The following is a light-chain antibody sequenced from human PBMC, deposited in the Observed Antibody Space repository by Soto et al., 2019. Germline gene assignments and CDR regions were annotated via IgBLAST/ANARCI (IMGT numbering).Light chain of an antibody. CDR1: QSVDTF. J-gene: IGKJ4*01. Sequence: EIVLTQSPATLSLSPGERVTLSCRASQSVDTFLVWYQQKPGQAPRLLIYDASNRATGVPARFSGSGSGTDFTLTISSLEPEDFAVYYCQQRRNWLTFGGGTKVEIK. CDR3: QQRRNWLT. CDR2: DAS. V-gene: IGKV3-11*01.